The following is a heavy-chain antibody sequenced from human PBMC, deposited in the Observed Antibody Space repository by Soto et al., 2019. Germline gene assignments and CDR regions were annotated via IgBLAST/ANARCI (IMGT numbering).Heavy chain of an antibody. CDR3: ARGPQLEWLYNWFDP. D-gene: IGHD3-3*01. Sequence: SETLSLTCTVSGGSISSSSYYWGWIRQPPGKGLEWIGSIYYSGSTYYNPSLKSRVTISVDTSKNQFSLKLSSVTAADTAVYYCARGPQLEWLYNWFDPWGQGTLVTVSS. J-gene: IGHJ5*02. CDR2: IYYSGST. CDR1: GGSISSSSYY. V-gene: IGHV4-39*01.